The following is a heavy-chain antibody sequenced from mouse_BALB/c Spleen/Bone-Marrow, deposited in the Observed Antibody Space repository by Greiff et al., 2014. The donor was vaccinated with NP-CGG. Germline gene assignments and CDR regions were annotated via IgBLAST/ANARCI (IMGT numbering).Heavy chain of an antibody. J-gene: IGHJ3*01. CDR2: IDPENGDT. Sequence: DVQLQESGAELVRSGASVKLSCTASGFTIKDYYMHWVKQRPEQGLEWIGWIDPENGDTKYAPKFQGKATMTADKSSNTAYLQLSSQTSEDTAVYYCAHYRVPPRWFAYWGQGTLVTVSA. CDR3: AHYRVPPRWFAY. D-gene: IGHD2-14*01. CDR1: GFTIKDYY. V-gene: IGHV14-4*02.